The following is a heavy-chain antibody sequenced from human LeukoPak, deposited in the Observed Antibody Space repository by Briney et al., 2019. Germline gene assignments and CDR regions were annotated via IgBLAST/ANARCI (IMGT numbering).Heavy chain of an antibody. CDR1: GFTVSSNY. Sequence: GGSLRLSCAASGFTVSSNYMSWDRQAPGKGLEWVSVIYSGGSTYYADSVKGRFTISRDNSKNTLYLQMNSLRAEDTAVYYCAKEGNSGSYYVVDYWGQGTLVTVSS. CDR2: IYSGGST. V-gene: IGHV3-53*01. J-gene: IGHJ4*02. CDR3: AKEGNSGSYYVVDY. D-gene: IGHD1-26*01.